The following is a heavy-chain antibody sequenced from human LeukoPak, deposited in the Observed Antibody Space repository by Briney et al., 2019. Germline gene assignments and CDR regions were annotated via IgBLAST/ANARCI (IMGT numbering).Heavy chain of an antibody. J-gene: IGHJ4*02. CDR3: ARGGSTIFGALFDY. CDR1: GFTFGSYA. Sequence: PGGSLRLSCEVSGFTFGSYAMHWVRQAPGKGLEYVSAISYNGRGTHYAHSVKGRFTISRDNFKNTLYLQMGSLRPEDMAIYYCARGGSTIFGALFDYWGQGALVTVSS. V-gene: IGHV3-64*01. D-gene: IGHD3-3*01. CDR2: ISYNGRGT.